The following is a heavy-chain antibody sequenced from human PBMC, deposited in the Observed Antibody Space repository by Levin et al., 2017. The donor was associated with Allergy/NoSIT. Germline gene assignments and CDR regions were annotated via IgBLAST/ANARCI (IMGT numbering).Heavy chain of an antibody. CDR1: GISIGSTTFY. Sequence: SETLSLTCTVSGISIGSTTFYWGWIRQPPGRGLERIGTIYYSGRAYYIPSLERRLTMSVDTSKNQISLKLTSVTAADTAVYFCARQGDFDHYAGAFDIWGQGTVVTVSS. D-gene: IGHD3-9*01. CDR2: IYYSGRA. CDR3: ARQGDFDHYAGAFDI. V-gene: IGHV4-39*01. J-gene: IGHJ3*02.